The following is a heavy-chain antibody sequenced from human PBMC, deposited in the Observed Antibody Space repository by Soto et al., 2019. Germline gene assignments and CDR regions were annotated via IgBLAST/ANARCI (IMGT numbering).Heavy chain of an antibody. CDR3: ASTVAVAGTGVPID. Sequence: ASVKVSCKVSGYTLTELSMHWVLQAPGKGREWMGGFDPEDGETIYAQKFQGRVTMTEDTSTDTAYMELSSLRSEDTAVYYCASTVAVAGTGVPIDCGQGNLVTVSS. CDR2: FDPEDGET. D-gene: IGHD6-19*01. CDR1: GYTLTELS. V-gene: IGHV1-24*01. J-gene: IGHJ1*01.